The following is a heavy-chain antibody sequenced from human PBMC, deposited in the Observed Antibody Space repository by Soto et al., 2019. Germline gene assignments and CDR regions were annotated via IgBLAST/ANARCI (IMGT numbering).Heavy chain of an antibody. D-gene: IGHD3-3*01. CDR1: GFTFSSYG. V-gene: IGHV3-30*18. CDR2: ISYDGSNK. J-gene: IGHJ6*02. Sequence: TGGSLRLSCAASGFTFSSYGMHWVRQSPGKGLEWVAVISYDGSNKFYIDSVKGRFTVSRDNSKNTLYLQMSSLRAEDTAVYHCAKDRQADFWRLPSPMDVWGQGTTVTVSS. CDR3: AKDRQADFWRLPSPMDV.